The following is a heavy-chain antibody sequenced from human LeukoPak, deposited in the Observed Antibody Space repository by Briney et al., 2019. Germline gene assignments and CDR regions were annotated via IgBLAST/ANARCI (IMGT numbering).Heavy chain of an antibody. CDR1: GFTFSNYA. Sequence: GGSLRLSCAASGFTFSNYAMSWVRQAPGKGLVWGSRIRTDGSVTNYADSVKGRFTISRDNTKGTLYLQMNSLRAEDTAVYFCATPYGSGSKMNDAFDIWGQGTMVTVSS. J-gene: IGHJ3*02. CDR3: ATPYGSGSKMNDAFDI. CDR2: IRTDGSVT. V-gene: IGHV3-74*01. D-gene: IGHD3-10*01.